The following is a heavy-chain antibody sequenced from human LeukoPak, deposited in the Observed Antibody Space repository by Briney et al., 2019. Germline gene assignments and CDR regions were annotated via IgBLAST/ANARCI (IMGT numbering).Heavy chain of an antibody. Sequence: GGSLRLSCEASGFTFTTYSMTWVRQAPGKGLECVSAITAGGDTPYYADSVRGRFTISRDNSRNTLYLQLNNLRAEDTAIYYCAKAYGTNGYYQLPIDFWGQGTLVTVSS. V-gene: IGHV3-23*01. J-gene: IGHJ4*02. D-gene: IGHD3-22*01. CDR2: ITAGGDTP. CDR3: AKAYGTNGYYQLPIDF. CDR1: GFTFTTYS.